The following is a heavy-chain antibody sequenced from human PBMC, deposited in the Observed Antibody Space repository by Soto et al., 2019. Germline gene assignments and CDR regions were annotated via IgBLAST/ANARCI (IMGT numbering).Heavy chain of an antibody. V-gene: IGHV1-24*01. Sequence: GASVKVSCKVSGYTLTELSMHWVRQAPGKGLEWMGGFDPEDGETIYAQKFQGRVTMTEDTSTDTAYMELSSLRSEDTAVYYCATEANAVAAREDYYFDYWGQGTLVTVSS. CDR1: GYTLTELS. CDR2: FDPEDGET. D-gene: IGHD1-1*01. CDR3: ATEANAVAAREDYYFDY. J-gene: IGHJ4*02.